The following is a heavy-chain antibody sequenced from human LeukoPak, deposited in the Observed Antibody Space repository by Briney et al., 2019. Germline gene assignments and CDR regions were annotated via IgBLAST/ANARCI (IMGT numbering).Heavy chain of an antibody. V-gene: IGHV3-43*02. Sequence: GRSLRLSCAASGFTFDDYAMHWVRQAPGKGLEWVPLISGDGGSTYYADSVKGRFTISRDNSKNSLYLQMNSLRTEDTALYYCAKVVGGSHYFDYWGQGTLATVSS. J-gene: IGHJ4*02. D-gene: IGHD3-16*01. CDR1: GFTFDDYA. CDR3: AKVVGGSHYFDY. CDR2: ISGDGGST.